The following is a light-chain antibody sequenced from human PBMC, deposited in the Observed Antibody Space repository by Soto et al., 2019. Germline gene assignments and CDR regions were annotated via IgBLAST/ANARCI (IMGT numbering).Light chain of an antibody. CDR2: KAS. CDR1: QSVSSW. CDR3: QQYDSYSPWT. J-gene: IGKJ1*01. Sequence: DIRMTQSPSTLSASVRDRVTITCRASQSVSSWLAWYQQKPGKAPKLLIYKASSLESGVPSRFSGSGSGTEFTLTISSLQPDDFATYYCQQYDSYSPWTFGQGTKVDIK. V-gene: IGKV1-5*03.